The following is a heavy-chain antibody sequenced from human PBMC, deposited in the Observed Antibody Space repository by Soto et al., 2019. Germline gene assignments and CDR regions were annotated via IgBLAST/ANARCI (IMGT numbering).Heavy chain of an antibody. D-gene: IGHD1-26*01. V-gene: IGHV3-74*01. CDR3: ASGGSGTYGRFDP. CDR1: GFPFSSSW. J-gene: IGHJ5*02. CDR2: INSGGTTS. Sequence: EVQLVESGGDLVQPGGSLRLSCAASGFPFSSSWMHWFRQAPGKGLVWVSRINSGGTTSYYADSVKGRFTISRDNAKNTVYLQMNSLRVDDTAVYFCASGGSGTYGRFDPWGQGTLVSVSS.